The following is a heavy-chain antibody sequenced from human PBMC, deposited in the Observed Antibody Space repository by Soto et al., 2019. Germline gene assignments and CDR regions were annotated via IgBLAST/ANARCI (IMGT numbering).Heavy chain of an antibody. V-gene: IGHV3-33*01. Sequence: QVQLVESGGGVVQPGRSLRLSCAASGFTFSSYGMHWVRQAPGKGLECVAVIWYDGSNKYYADSVKGRFTISRDNSKNTRYLQMNSLRAEDTAVYYCARNRAAADTGAFDIWGQGTMVTVSS. J-gene: IGHJ3*02. CDR1: GFTFSSYG. CDR3: ARNRAAADTGAFDI. CDR2: IWYDGSNK. D-gene: IGHD6-13*01.